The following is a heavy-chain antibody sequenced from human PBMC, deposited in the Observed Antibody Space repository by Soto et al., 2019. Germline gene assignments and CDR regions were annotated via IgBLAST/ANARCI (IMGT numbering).Heavy chain of an antibody. CDR1: GYTFTSYG. D-gene: IGHD1-26*01. CDR3: ARVGGSYYYYYGMDV. V-gene: IGHV1-18*01. Sequence: ASVKVSCKASGYTFTSYGISWVRQAPGQGLEWMGWISAYNGNTNYAQKLQGRVTMTPDTSTSTAYMELRSLRSDDTAVYYCARVGGSYYYYYGMDVWGQGTTVTVSS. CDR2: ISAYNGNT. J-gene: IGHJ6*02.